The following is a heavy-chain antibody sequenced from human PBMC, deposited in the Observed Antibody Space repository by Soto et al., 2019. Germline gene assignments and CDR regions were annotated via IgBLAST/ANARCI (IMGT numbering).Heavy chain of an antibody. Sequence: QVQLVESGGGVVQPGRSLRLSCAASGFTFSSYGMHWVRQAPGKGLVWVAVISYDGSNKYYADSVKGRFTISRDNSKNTLYLQMNSLRAEDTAVYYCAKPNPPGSGSYYPRGYYFDYWGQGTLVTVSS. CDR3: AKPNPPGSGSYYPRGYYFDY. CDR2: ISYDGSNK. V-gene: IGHV3-30*18. CDR1: GFTFSSYG. D-gene: IGHD3-10*01. J-gene: IGHJ4*02.